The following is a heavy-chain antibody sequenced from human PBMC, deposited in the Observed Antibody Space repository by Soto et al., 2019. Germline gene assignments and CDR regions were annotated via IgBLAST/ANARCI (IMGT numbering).Heavy chain of an antibody. CDR2: INAGNGNT. J-gene: IGHJ6*03. Sequence: ASVKVSCKASGYTFTSYAMHWVRQAPGQRLEWMGWINAGNGNTKYSQKFQGRVTITRDTSASTAYMELSSLRSEDTAVYYCARARRFGAAGWEGYYYMDVWGKGTTVTVSS. D-gene: IGHD6-13*01. CDR3: ARARRFGAAGWEGYYYMDV. V-gene: IGHV1-3*01. CDR1: GYTFTSYA.